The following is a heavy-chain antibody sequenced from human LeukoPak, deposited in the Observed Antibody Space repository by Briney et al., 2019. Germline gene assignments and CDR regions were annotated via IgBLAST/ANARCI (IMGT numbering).Heavy chain of an antibody. CDR2: IKQDGSEK. CDR3: ARSSYSNYVLSYYYGMDV. D-gene: IGHD4-11*01. V-gene: IGHV3-7*01. Sequence: PGGSLRLSCAASGFTFSSYAMSWVRQAPGKGLEWVANIKQDGSEKYYVDSVKGRFTISRDNAKNSLYLQMNSLRAEDTAVYYCARSSYSNYVLSYYYGMDVWGQGTTVTVSS. J-gene: IGHJ6*02. CDR1: GFTFSSYA.